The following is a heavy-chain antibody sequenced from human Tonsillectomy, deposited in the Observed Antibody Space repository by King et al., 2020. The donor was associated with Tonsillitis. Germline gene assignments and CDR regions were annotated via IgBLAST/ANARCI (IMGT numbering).Heavy chain of an antibody. V-gene: IGHV4-59*08. CDR3: ARQAGILVASTLGGWFDS. CDR2: IHHSGNT. Sequence: VQLQESGPGLVKPSETLSLTCTVSGDSISNYYWSWIRQPPGKGLEWIGYIHHSGNTNYNPSLKSRVTISVDTSKKHFSLKLTSVTAADTAVYYCARQAGILVASTLGGWFDSWGQGTLVTVSS. D-gene: IGHD5-12*01. CDR1: GDSISNYY. J-gene: IGHJ5*01.